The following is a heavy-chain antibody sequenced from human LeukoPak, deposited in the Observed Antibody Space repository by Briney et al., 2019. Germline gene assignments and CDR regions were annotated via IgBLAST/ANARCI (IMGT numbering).Heavy chain of an antibody. CDR2: INPNSGGT. CDR1: GYTFTGYY. V-gene: IGHV1-2*02. CDR3: ARDWKGYYDGSDDAFDI. D-gene: IGHD3-22*01. J-gene: IGHJ3*02. Sequence: ASVKVSCKASGYTFTGYYMHWVRQVPGQGLEWMGWINPNSGGTNYAQKFQGRVTMTRDTSISTAYMELSRLRSDDTAVYYCARDWKGYYDGSDDAFDIWGQGTMVTVSS.